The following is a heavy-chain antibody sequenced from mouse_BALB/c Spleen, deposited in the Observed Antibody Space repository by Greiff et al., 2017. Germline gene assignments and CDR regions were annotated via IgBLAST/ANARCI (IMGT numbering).Heavy chain of an antibody. CDR2: IYPGSGST. D-gene: IGHD4-1*01. CDR1: GYTFTSYW. CDR3: TREGNWRAMDY. V-gene: IGHV1S22*01. J-gene: IGHJ4*01. Sequence: LQQPGSELVRPGASVKLSCKASGYTFTSYWMHWVKQRPGQGLEWIGNIYPGSGSTNYDEKFKSKATLTVDPSSSTAYMQLSSLTSEDSAVYYRTREGNWRAMDYWGQGTSVTVSS.